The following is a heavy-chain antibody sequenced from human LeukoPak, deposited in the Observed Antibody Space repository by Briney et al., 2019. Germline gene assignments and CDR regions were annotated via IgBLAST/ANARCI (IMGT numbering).Heavy chain of an antibody. CDR1: GYTFTTDY. D-gene: IGHD3-10*01. CDR2: INPSGGST. Sequence: ASVKASCKASGYTFTTDYIHWVRQAPGQGLEWMGIINPSGGSTTYAQKFQGRVIMTGDTSTSTVYTELRSLRSEDTAVYYCARARGSGSYYGHDYYYYYYMDVWGQGTTVTVSS. V-gene: IGHV1-46*01. CDR3: ARARGSGSYYGHDYYYYYYMDV. J-gene: IGHJ6*03.